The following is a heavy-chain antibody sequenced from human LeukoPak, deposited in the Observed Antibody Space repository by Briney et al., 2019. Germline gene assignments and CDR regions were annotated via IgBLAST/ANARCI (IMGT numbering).Heavy chain of an antibody. CDR3: ARYSTKYYYMDV. CDR2: ISSSSSYI. J-gene: IGHJ6*03. Sequence: PGGSLRLSCAASGFTFSSYSMNWVRQAPGKGLEWVSSISSSSSYIHSADSVRGRFTISRDNAKNSLFLQMNSLRAEDTAVYYCARYSTKYYYMDVWGKETTVTVSS. D-gene: IGHD2-2*01. CDR1: GFTFSSYS. V-gene: IGHV3-21*01.